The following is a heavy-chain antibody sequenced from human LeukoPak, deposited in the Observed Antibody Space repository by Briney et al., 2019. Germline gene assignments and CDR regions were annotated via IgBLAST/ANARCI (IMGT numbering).Heavy chain of an antibody. V-gene: IGHV3-7*01. CDR2: IKQDGSEK. CDR3: ARDGLYYYGSGSHQNY. CDR1: GFTFSSYW. Sequence: PGGSLRLSCAASGFTFSSYWMSWVRQAPGKGLEWVANIKQDGSEKYYVDSVKGRFTISRDNAKNSLYLQMNSLRAEDTAVYYCARDGLYYYGSGSHQNYWGQGTLVTVSS. D-gene: IGHD3-10*01. J-gene: IGHJ4*02.